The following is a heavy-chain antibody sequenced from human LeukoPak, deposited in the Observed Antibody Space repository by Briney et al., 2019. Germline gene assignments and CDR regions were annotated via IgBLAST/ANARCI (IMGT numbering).Heavy chain of an antibody. CDR1: GFTFSSYG. CDR3: AKDVDI. CDR2: ISYDGSNK. V-gene: IGHV3-30*18. Sequence: GGSLRLSCAASGFTFSSYGMHWVRQAPGKGLEWVAVISYDGSNKYYADSVKGRFTISRDNSKNTLYLQINSLRAEDTGVYYCAKDVDIWGQGTMVTVSS. J-gene: IGHJ3*02.